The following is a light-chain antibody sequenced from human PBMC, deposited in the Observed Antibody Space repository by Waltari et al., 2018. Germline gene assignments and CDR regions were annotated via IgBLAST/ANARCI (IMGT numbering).Light chain of an antibody. CDR2: AAS. CDR1: QSISSY. V-gene: IGKV1-39*01. J-gene: IGKJ2*02. CDR3: QQSYSTPCT. Sequence: DIQMTQSPSSLSASVGDRVTITCRASQSISSYLNWYQQKPGKARKLLIYAASSLQSGVPSRFSGSGSGTDFTLPIISLQPEDFDTYYCQQSYSTPCTFGQGTKLEIK.